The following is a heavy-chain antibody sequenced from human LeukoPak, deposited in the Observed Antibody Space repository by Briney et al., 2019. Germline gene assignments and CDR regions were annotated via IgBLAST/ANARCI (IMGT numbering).Heavy chain of an antibody. V-gene: IGHV1-24*01. CDR2: FDPEDGET. J-gene: IGHJ6*02. CDR1: GYTLTELS. CDR3: ARTGDGFLLGMDV. D-gene: IGHD1-14*01. Sequence: ASVKVSCKVSGYTLTELSMHWVRQAPGKGLEWMGGFDPEDGETIYAQKFQGRVTMTRDTSISTAYMELSRLRSDDTAVYYCARTGDGFLLGMDVWGQGTTVTVSS.